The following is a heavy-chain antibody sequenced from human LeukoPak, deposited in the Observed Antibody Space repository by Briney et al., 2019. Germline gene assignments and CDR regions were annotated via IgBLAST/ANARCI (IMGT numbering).Heavy chain of an antibody. CDR2: ISSSSSYI. CDR1: GFTFSSYS. Sequence: PGGSLRLSCAASGFTFSSYSMNWVRQAPGKGLEWVSSISSSSSYIYYADSVKGRFTISRDNAKNSLYLQMNSLRAEDTAVYYCASGIAAAGTGRDDYWGQGTLVTVSS. CDR3: ASGIAAAGTGRDDY. J-gene: IGHJ4*02. D-gene: IGHD6-13*01. V-gene: IGHV3-21*01.